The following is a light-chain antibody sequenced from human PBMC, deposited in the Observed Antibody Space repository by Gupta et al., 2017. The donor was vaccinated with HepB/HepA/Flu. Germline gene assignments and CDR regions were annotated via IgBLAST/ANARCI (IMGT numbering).Light chain of an antibody. CDR2: GNS. J-gene: IGLJ2*01. Sequence: QSVLTQPPSVSGAPGQRVTISCTGSSSNIGAGYDVHWYQQLPGTAPKLLIYGNSNRPSGVPDRFSGSKSGTSASLAITGLQAEEEADYYCQSYDNSLSGPVVFGGGTKLTVL. V-gene: IGLV1-40*01. CDR3: QSYDNSLSGPVV. CDR1: SSNIGAGYD.